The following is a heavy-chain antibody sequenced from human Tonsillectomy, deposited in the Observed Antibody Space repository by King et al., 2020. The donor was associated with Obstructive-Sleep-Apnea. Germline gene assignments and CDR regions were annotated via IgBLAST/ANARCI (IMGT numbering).Heavy chain of an antibody. J-gene: IGHJ2*01. CDR1: GGSISGSSFY. Sequence: QLQESGPGLVKPSETLSLTCTVSGGSISGSSFYWGWIRQPPGKGLEWIGNIYYGGSTYYNPSLKSRLTISVDTSKNQFSLRLTSVTAADTAVYYCARESMSYWYFDLWGRGTLVTVSS. CDR2: IYYGGST. V-gene: IGHV4-39*07. CDR3: ARESMSYWYFDL.